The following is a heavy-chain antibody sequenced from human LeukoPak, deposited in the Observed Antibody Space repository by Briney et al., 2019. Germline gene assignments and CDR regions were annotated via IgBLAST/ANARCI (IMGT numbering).Heavy chain of an antibody. CDR3: ARDLGDGYAFDI. Sequence: ASVKVSCKASGYTFTTYGISWVRQAPGQGLEWMGWISAYNGNTNSAQKLQGRVTMTTDTSTSTAYMELRSLRSDDTAVYYCARDLGDGYAFDIWGQGTMVTVSS. V-gene: IGHV1-18*01. D-gene: IGHD2-21*02. CDR1: GYTFTTYG. J-gene: IGHJ3*02. CDR2: ISAYNGNT.